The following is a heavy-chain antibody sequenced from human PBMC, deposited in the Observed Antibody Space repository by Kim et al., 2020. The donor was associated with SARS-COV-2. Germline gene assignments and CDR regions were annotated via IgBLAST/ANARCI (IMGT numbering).Heavy chain of an antibody. V-gene: IGHV3-49*04. CDR2: IRSKAYGGTT. CDR1: GFTFGDYA. Sequence: GGSLRLSCTASGFTFGDYAMSWVRQAPGKGLEWVGFIRSKAYGGTTEYAASVKGRFTISRDDSKSIAYLQMNSLKTEDTAVYYCTRVRSNYFDYWGQGTLVTVSS. J-gene: IGHJ4*02. D-gene: IGHD3-10*01. CDR3: TRVRSNYFDY.